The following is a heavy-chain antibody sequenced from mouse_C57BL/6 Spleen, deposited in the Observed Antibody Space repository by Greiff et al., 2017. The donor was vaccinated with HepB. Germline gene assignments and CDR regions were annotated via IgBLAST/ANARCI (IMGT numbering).Heavy chain of an antibody. CDR3: TIGDYYYGSPGAMDY. J-gene: IGHJ4*01. CDR2: IDPNSGGT. V-gene: IGHV1-72*01. D-gene: IGHD1-1*01. CDR1: GYTFTSYW. Sequence: QVQLQQPGAELVKPGASVKLSCKASGYTFTSYWMHWVKQRPGRCLEWIGRIDPNSGGTKYNEKFKSKATLTVDKPSSTAYMQLSSLTSEDSAVYYCTIGDYYYGSPGAMDYWGQGTSVTAAS.